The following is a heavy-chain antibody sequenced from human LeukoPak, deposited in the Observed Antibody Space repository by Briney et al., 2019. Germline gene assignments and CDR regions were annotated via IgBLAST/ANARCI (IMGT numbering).Heavy chain of an antibody. Sequence: KPSETLSLTCIVSGGSISSCYWSWIRQPPGKGLEWIGYVYYSGSTNYNPSLKSRVTISVDTSKNQFSLKLTSVTAADTAVYYCARQIRVAANGPCYFDSWGQGTLVTVSS. J-gene: IGHJ4*02. CDR1: GGSISSCY. CDR3: ARQIRVAANGPCYFDS. D-gene: IGHD6-13*01. CDR2: VYYSGST. V-gene: IGHV4-59*01.